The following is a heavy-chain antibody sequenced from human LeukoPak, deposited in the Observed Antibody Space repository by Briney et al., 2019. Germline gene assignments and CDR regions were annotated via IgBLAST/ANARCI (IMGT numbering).Heavy chain of an antibody. CDR2: FDPEDGET. CDR3: ATPTMIGYYFDY. CDR1: VYTLTELS. J-gene: IGHJ4*02. V-gene: IGHV1-24*01. D-gene: IGHD3-22*01. Sequence: APVKVSFTVSVYTLTELSMHWVRQAPGKGREWMGGFDPEDGETIYAQKFQGRVTMTEDTSTDTAYIDLSSLRSEDTAVYYCATPTMIGYYFDYWGQGTLVTVSS.